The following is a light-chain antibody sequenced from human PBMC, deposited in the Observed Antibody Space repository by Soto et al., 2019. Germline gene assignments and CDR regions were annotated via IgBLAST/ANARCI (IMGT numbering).Light chain of an antibody. Sequence: DIVMTQSPLSLPVTPGEPASISCRSSQSLRHSNGFNYLDWYLQKPGQSPQLLIYLGSNRASGVPDRLSGSGSGTDFTLKISRVEAEDVGVYYCMQALQTPTTFGQGTKLEIK. CDR2: LGS. CDR3: MQALQTPTT. CDR1: QSLRHSNGFNY. J-gene: IGKJ2*01. V-gene: IGKV2-28*01.